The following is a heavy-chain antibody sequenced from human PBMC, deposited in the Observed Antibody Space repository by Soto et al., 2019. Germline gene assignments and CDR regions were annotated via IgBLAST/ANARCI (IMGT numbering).Heavy chain of an antibody. CDR2: TYYRSQWFA. D-gene: IGHD3-22*01. CDR1: GDSVSSNSAA. V-gene: IGHV6-1*01. CDR3: ARDSSGYYYRYFDC. Sequence: SQTLSLTCAISGDSVSSNSAAWNWIRQSPSRGLEWLGRTYYRSQWFADYAESVKSRISITPDTSKNQFSLQLNSMTPEDTAVYYCARDSSGYYYRYFDCWGPGTLVTVSS. J-gene: IGHJ4*02.